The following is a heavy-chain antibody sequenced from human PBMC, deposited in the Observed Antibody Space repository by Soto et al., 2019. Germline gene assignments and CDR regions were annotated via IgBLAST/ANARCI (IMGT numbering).Heavy chain of an antibody. CDR1: GFTFSRYW. Sequence: EVQLVESGGGLVRPGGSLRLSCAASGFTFSRYWMNWVRQAPGKGLEWVANIKNDGSEKYYVDTVKGRFTISRDNGKNSLYLQMNSLRAEDTAVYYCWGAGPGDWGQGTLVTVSS. D-gene: IGHD3-16*01. CDR2: IKNDGSEK. CDR3: WGAGPGD. V-gene: IGHV3-7*03. J-gene: IGHJ4*02.